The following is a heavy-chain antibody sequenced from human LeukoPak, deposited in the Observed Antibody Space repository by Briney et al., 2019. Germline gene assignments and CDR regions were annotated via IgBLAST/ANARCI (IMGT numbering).Heavy chain of an antibody. D-gene: IGHD4-23*01. CDR2: ISYDGNKK. Sequence: GGSLSLSCAASGFTFRSYAMHWVRQAPGKGLEWVALISYDGNKKYYADSVNGRFSISRDKSENTLYLQMDSLRAEDTAVYYCAKDGTDYGGNSYDWFFDLWGRGTLVTVSS. CDR1: GFTFRSYA. J-gene: IGHJ2*01. V-gene: IGHV3-30*18. CDR3: AKDGTDYGGNSYDWFFDL.